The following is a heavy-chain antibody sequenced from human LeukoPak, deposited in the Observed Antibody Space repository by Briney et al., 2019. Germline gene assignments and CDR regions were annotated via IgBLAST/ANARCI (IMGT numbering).Heavy chain of an antibody. CDR1: GLTFSDYY. J-gene: IGHJ4*02. D-gene: IGHD1-14*01. CDR2: ISTSGTSI. Sequence: GGCLRLSCAVAGLTFSDYYMRWTRQAPGKGRELGSYISTSGTSIFYVDSVKGRFTISRPNATHSIYLPTDNLRTEDTAVYYCTRGHHGLEYWGQGTLVTVSS. V-gene: IGHV3-11*01. CDR3: TRGHHGLEY.